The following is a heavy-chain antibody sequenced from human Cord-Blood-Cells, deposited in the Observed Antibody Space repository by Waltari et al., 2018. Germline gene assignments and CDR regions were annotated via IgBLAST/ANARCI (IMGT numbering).Heavy chain of an antibody. CDR3: AKFSGAARRNFIDY. D-gene: IGHD6-6*01. J-gene: IGHJ4*02. CDR1: GYTFTSYD. CDR2: LTPHSGNT. Sequence: QVQLVQSGAEVKKPGASVKVSCKASGYTFTSYDINWVRQATGQGLEWMGWLTPHSGNTGSAQTSQGRVTMTRNTSISTAYMELRSLRSEDTAVYYCAKFSGAARRNFIDYWGRGTLVTVSS. V-gene: IGHV1-8*01.